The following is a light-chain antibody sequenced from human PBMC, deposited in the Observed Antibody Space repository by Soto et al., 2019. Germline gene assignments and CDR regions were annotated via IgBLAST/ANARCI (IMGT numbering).Light chain of an antibody. CDR1: QDISNY. Sequence: DIQMTQSPSSLSASVGDRVTITCQASQDISNYLNWYQQKPGKAPRLLIYDASNLETGVTSKFSGSGSGTDFTFPISSLQHEDIATYYCQQYLNRPTSTFGPGTKVDIK. J-gene: IGKJ3*01. CDR3: QQYLNRPTST. CDR2: DAS. V-gene: IGKV1-33*01.